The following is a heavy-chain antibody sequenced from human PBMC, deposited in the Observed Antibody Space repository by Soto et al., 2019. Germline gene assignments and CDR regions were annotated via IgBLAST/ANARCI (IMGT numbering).Heavy chain of an antibody. J-gene: IGHJ4*02. CDR2: IFHDGTA. V-gene: IGHV4-4*01. Sequence: SETLSLTCAVSGVSISSGNWWTCVRQTPQRGLEYSGEIFHDGTANYYPSFERRVAISVDTSKNQFSLKLTSVTAADTAIYCWARLVYDTRLNYMYFDFWGQGALVTVSS. CDR3: ARLVYDTRLNYMYFDF. D-gene: IGHD2-8*01. CDR1: GVSISSGNW.